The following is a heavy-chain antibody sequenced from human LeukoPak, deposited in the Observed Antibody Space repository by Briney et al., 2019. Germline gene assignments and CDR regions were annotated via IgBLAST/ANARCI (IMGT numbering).Heavy chain of an antibody. D-gene: IGHD4-17*01. V-gene: IGHV3-7*03. CDR2: IKQDGSEK. Sequence: HPGGSLRLSCAASGFTFSSYWMSWVRQAPGKGLEWVANIKQDGSEKYYVDSVKGRFTISRDNAKNSLYLQMNSLRADDTALYYCARDFRATVSSFDLWGRGTLVTVSS. CDR3: ARDFRATVSSFDL. CDR1: GFTFSSYW. J-gene: IGHJ2*01.